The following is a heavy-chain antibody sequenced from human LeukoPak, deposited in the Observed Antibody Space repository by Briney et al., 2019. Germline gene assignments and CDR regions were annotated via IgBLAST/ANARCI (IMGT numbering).Heavy chain of an antibody. D-gene: IGHD6-6*01. J-gene: IGHJ4*02. CDR3: AGEEYSSSSFDY. CDR2: IYTSGST. Sequence: PSETLSLTCTVSGGSISSGSYYWSWIRQPAGKGLEWIGRIYTSGSTNYNPSLKSRVTISVDTSKNQFSLKLSSMTAADTAVYYCAGEEYSSSSFDYWGQGTLVTVSS. V-gene: IGHV4-61*02. CDR1: GGSISSGSYY.